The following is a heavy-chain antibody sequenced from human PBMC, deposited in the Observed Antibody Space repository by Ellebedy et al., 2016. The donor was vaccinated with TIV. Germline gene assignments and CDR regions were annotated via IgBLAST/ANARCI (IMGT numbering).Heavy chain of an antibody. CDR2: IKEDGSEK. V-gene: IGHV3-7*01. J-gene: IGHJ6*02. D-gene: IGHD3-22*01. CDR1: GLIFSTYW. Sequence: GESLKISCAASGLIFSTYWMAWVRQAPGKGLEWVANIKEDGSEKYYADSVKGRFTISRDNSKNTLYLQMNSLRAEDTAVYYCAKDYYDSRNYHYNYGLDVWGQGTTVTVSS. CDR3: AKDYYDSRNYHYNYGLDV.